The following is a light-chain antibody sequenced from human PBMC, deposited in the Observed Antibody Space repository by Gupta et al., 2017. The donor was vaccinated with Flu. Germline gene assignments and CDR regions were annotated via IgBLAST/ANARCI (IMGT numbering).Light chain of an antibody. CDR1: GSNIATNY. J-gene: IGLJ3*02. V-gene: IGLV1-51*02. CDR3: GTWDSRLNVWV. CDR2: DDN. Sequence: KVTMSCSGVGSNIATNYVSWYQHLPGTAPKLLIFDDNNRPAGIPNRFSASKSGSSATLGITGLQTGDEADYYCGTWDSRLNVWVFGGGTKLTVL.